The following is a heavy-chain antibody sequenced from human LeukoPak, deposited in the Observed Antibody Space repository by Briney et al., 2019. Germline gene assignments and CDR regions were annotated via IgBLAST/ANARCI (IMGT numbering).Heavy chain of an antibody. CDR1: GFTFSSYA. Sequence: GGSLRLSCAASGFTFSSYAMSRVRQAPGKGLEWVSAISGSGGSTYYADSVKGRFTISRDNSRNTLYLQMNSLRAEDTAVYYCAKGLGDSSGYVDYWGQGTLVTVSS. J-gene: IGHJ4*02. V-gene: IGHV3-23*01. CDR2: ISGSGGST. CDR3: AKGLGDSSGYVDY. D-gene: IGHD3-22*01.